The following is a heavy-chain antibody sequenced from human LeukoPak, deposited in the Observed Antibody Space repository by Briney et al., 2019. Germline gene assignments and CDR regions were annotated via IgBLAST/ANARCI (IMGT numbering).Heavy chain of an antibody. CDR3: ARRVFGGDCYYDF. V-gene: IGHV3-72*01. D-gene: IGHD2-21*02. CDR1: GFTFSDHY. J-gene: IGHJ4*02. CDR2: SLNKANSYTT. Sequence: GGSLRLSCVVSGFTFSDHYMDWVRQVPGKGLEWVGRSLNKANSYTTDYAASVKGRFTISRDDSKNSLYLQMSSLNTEDTAVYYCARRVFGGDCYYDFWGRGALVTVSS.